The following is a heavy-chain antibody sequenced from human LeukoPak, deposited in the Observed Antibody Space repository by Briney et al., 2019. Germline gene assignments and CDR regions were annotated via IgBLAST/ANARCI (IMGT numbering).Heavy chain of an antibody. CDR2: IYYSGST. J-gene: IGHJ6*02. D-gene: IGHD3-10*01. V-gene: IGHV4-59*01. Sequence: PSETLSLTCTVSGGSISSYYWSWIRQPPGKGLEWIGYIYYSGSTNYNPSLKSRVTISVDTSKNQFSLKLSSVTAADTAVYYCASWVMVRGLYGMDVWGQGTTVTVSS. CDR3: ASWVMVRGLYGMDV. CDR1: GGSISSYY.